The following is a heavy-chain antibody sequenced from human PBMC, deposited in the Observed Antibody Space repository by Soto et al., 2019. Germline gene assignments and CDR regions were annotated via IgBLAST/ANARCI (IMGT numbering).Heavy chain of an antibody. CDR1: GGSMSSYY. D-gene: IGHD1-26*01. CDR2: IYHSGST. V-gene: IGHV4-59*01. CDR3: AREGENGNYYLQAFDI. Sequence: SETLSLTCTVSGGSMSSYYWSWIRQPPGRELEWIGYIYHSGSTNYNPSLKSRVTISVDTSKNQFSLKLSSVTAADTAVYYCAREGENGNYYLQAFDIWGQGTMVT. J-gene: IGHJ3*02.